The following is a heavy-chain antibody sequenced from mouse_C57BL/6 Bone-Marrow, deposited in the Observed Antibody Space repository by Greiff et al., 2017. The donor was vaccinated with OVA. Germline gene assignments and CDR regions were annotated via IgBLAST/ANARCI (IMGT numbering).Heavy chain of an antibody. CDR1: GFTFSSYA. J-gene: IGHJ2*01. D-gene: IGHD4-1*01. CDR2: ISSGGDYI. CDR3: TREANWDAGVDY. V-gene: IGHV5-9-1*02. Sequence: DVHLVESGEGLVKPGGSLKLSCAASGFTFSSYAMSWVRQTPEKRLEWVAYISSGGDYIYYADTVKGRFTISRDNARNTLYLQMSSLKSEDTAMYYCTREANWDAGVDYWGQGTTLTVSS.